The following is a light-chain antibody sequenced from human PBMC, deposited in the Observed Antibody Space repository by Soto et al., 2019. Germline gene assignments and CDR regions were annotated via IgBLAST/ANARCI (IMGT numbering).Light chain of an antibody. CDR2: DVT. Sequence: QSALTQPRSVSGSPGQSVTISCTGTSSDVGDYNYVSWYQQHPGKAPKLMIFDVTKRPSGVPDRFSGSKSGNTASLTISGLQAEDEADYYCSSYTSSLPCFGGGTKLTVL. V-gene: IGLV2-11*01. CDR1: SSDVGDYNY. J-gene: IGLJ2*01. CDR3: SSYTSSLPC.